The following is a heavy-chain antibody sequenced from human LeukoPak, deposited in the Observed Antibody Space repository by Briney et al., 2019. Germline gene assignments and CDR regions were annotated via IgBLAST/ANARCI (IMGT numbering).Heavy chain of an antibody. CDR3: ARRLKYYYYMDV. CDR1: GGSITSHNYY. V-gene: IGHV4-39*07. Sequence: SETLSLTCTVSGGSITSHNYYWGWIRQPPGKGLEWIGEINHSGSTNYNPSLKSRVTISVDTSKNQFSLKLSSVTAADTAVYYCARRLKYYYYMDVWGKGTTVTVSS. J-gene: IGHJ6*03. CDR2: INHSGST. D-gene: IGHD6-25*01.